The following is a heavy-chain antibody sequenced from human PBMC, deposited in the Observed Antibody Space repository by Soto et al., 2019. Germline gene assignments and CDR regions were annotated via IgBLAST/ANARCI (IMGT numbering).Heavy chain of an antibody. CDR1: GGSISSGDYY. CDR3: ARVRGKRWFGELSIFDY. Sequence: QVQLQESGPGLVKPSQTLSLTCTVSGGSISSGDYYWSWIRQPPGKGLEWIGYIYYSGSTYYNPSLKSRVTISVDTSKNQFSLKLSSVTAADTAVYYCARVRGKRWFGELSIFDYWGQGTQVTVSS. CDR2: IYYSGST. J-gene: IGHJ4*02. D-gene: IGHD3-10*01. V-gene: IGHV4-30-4*01.